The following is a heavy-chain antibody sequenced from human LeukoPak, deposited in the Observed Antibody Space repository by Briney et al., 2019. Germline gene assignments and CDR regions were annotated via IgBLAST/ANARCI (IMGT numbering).Heavy chain of an antibody. CDR2: ISTSSTYI. D-gene: IGHD6-13*01. V-gene: IGHV3-21*06. Sequence: GGSLRLSCAASGCTFSYYNMNWVRQAPGKGLEWVSVISTSSTYIYYADSVKGRFTISRDNAKNSLYLQMNSLRAEDTAVYYCARVSTAASLAIDSWGQGTLVTVST. J-gene: IGHJ4*02. CDR1: GCTFSYYN. CDR3: ARVSTAASLAIDS.